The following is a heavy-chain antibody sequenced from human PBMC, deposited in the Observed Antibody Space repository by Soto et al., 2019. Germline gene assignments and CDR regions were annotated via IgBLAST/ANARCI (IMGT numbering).Heavy chain of an antibody. CDR2: IYYTGST. CDR1: GGSLSSGGYS. Sequence: PSETLSLTCAVSGGSLSSGGYSWRWIRQPPGKGLEWIGYIYYTGSTYYNPSLKSRVTMSIDTAKNQVSLNLISVTAVDTATYYCAKGGLPCLDPWGQGILVTVSS. D-gene: IGHD3-16*01. V-gene: IGHV4-61*08. J-gene: IGHJ5*02. CDR3: AKGGLPCLDP.